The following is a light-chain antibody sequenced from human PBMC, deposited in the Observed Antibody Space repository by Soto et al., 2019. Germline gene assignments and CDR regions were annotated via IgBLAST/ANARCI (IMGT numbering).Light chain of an antibody. CDR1: QSVSSN. Sequence: EIVMTQSPATLSVSPGERATLSCRASQSVSSNLAWYQQKPGQAPRLLIYGASTRATGIPARFSGSGSGTEFTLTISSLQSEDFAVYYCQQYNNWPPGWTFGQGTKVVIK. V-gene: IGKV3-15*01. CDR3: QQYNNWPPGWT. CDR2: GAS. J-gene: IGKJ1*01.